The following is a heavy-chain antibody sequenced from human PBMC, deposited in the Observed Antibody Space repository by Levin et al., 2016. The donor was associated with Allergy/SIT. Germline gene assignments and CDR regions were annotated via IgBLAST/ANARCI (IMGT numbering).Heavy chain of an antibody. CDR3: ARRRAAGNILDY. J-gene: IGHJ4*02. CDR2: IYYSGST. V-gene: IGHV4-59*08. Sequence: VRQMPGKGLEWIGYIYYSGSTNYNPSLKSRVTISVDTSKNQFSLKLSSVTAADTAVYYCARRRAAGNILDYWGPGNPGHRL. D-gene: IGHD6-13*01.